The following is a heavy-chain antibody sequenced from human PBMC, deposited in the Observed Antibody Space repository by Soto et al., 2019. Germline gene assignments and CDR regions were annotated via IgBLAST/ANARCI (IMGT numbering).Heavy chain of an antibody. CDR3: ARVDFVVVVAATSPPYYYYGMDV. D-gene: IGHD2-15*01. V-gene: IGHV1-18*01. J-gene: IGHJ6*02. CDR1: GYTFTSYG. Sequence: GASVKVSCKASGYTFTSYGISWVRQAPGQGLEWMGWISAYNGNTNYAQKLQGRVTMTTDTSTSTAYMELRSLRSDDTAVYYCARVDFVVVVAATSPPYYYYGMDVWGQGTTVTVSS. CDR2: ISAYNGNT.